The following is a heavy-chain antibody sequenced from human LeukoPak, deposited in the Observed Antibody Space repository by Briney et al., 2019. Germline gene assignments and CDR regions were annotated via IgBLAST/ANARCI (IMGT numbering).Heavy chain of an antibody. V-gene: IGHV4-39*07. Sequence: SETLSLTCTVSGGSISSSSYYWGWIRQPPGKGLEWIGSTYYSGSTYYNPSLKSRVTISVDTSKNQFSLKLSSVTAADTAVYYCARQTGYSSGWYVLLYYYYMDVWGKGTTVTVSS. D-gene: IGHD6-19*01. CDR1: GGSISSSSYY. CDR2: TYYSGST. J-gene: IGHJ6*03. CDR3: ARQTGYSSGWYVLLYYYYMDV.